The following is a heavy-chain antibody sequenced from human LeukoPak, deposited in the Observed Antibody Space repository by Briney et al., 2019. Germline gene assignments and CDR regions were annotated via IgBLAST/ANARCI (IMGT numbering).Heavy chain of an antibody. D-gene: IGHD2-21*01. Sequence: SVKVSCKASGGTVSSYDISWVRQAPGQGLEWMGGIIPIFGTANYAQKFQGRVTITTDESTSTAYMELSSLRSGDTAVYYCARGKPGGADRGYYYYYYMDVWGKGTTVTVSS. CDR1: GGTVSSYD. CDR2: IIPIFGTA. CDR3: ARGKPGGADRGYYYYYYMDV. J-gene: IGHJ6*03. V-gene: IGHV1-69*05.